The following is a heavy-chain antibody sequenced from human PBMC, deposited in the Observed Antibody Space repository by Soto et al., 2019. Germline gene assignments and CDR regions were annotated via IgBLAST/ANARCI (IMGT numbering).Heavy chain of an antibody. D-gene: IGHD4-17*01. CDR3: ARAPYYGDDFDY. V-gene: IGHV4-59*01. CDR2: IYYSGST. Sequence: QVQLQESGPGLVKPSETLSLTCTVSGGSISSYYWSWIRQPPGKGLEWIGYIYYSGSTNYNPSLQSRVTISVDTSKHQFSLKLSSVTAADTAVYYCARAPYYGDDFDYWGQGTLVTVSS. J-gene: IGHJ4*02. CDR1: GGSISSYY.